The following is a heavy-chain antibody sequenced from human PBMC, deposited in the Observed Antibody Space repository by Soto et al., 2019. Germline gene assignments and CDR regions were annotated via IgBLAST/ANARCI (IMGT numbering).Heavy chain of an antibody. J-gene: IGHJ4*02. CDR2: IYYSGST. Sequence: PSETLSLTCTVSGGSISSSGYYWGWIRQPPGKGLEWIGSIYYSGSTYYNPSLKSRVTISVDTSKNQFSLKLSSVTAADTAVYYCARNDLIGYCSGGSCYGDYWGQGTLVTVS. V-gene: IGHV4-39*01. D-gene: IGHD2-15*01. CDR1: GGSISSSGYY. CDR3: ARNDLIGYCSGGSCYGDY.